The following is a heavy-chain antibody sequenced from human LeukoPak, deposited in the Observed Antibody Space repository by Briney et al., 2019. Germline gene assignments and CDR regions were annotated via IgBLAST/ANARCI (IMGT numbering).Heavy chain of an antibody. Sequence: PGGSLRLSCAASGFTFSSYEMNWVRQAPGKGLEWVSYISSSGSTIYYADSVKGRFTISRDNAKNSLYLQMNSLRAEDTAVYYCARDPGGYYYDSSGYIYWGQGTLVTVSS. V-gene: IGHV3-48*03. J-gene: IGHJ4*02. CDR3: ARDPGGYYYDSSGYIY. CDR1: GFTFSSYE. D-gene: IGHD3-22*01. CDR2: ISSSGSTI.